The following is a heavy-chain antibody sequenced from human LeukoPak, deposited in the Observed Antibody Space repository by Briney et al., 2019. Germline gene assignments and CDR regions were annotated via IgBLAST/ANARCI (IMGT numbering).Heavy chain of an antibody. CDR3: AREGSSSWSRTGSYFDY. Sequence: GGSLRLSCAASGFTFSTYAMHWVRQAPGRGLEYVSAITSNGGTTHYANSVKGRFTISRDNSKNTLYLQMGSLRAEDMAVYYCAREGSSSWSRTGSYFDYWGQGTLVTVSS. CDR1: GFTFSTYA. D-gene: IGHD6-13*01. V-gene: IGHV3-64*01. J-gene: IGHJ4*02. CDR2: ITSNGGTT.